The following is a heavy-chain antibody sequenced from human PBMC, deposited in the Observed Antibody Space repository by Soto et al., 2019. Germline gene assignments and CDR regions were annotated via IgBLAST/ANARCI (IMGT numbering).Heavy chain of an antibody. V-gene: IGHV3-7*05. CDR2: IKYDGSEE. D-gene: IGHD5-12*01. Sequence: EVQVVESGGGLVQPGGSLRLSCAGSGFTFSDYWMSWARQAPGKGLEWVANIKYDGSEEYYVDSVRGRFTISRDNAMNSLHLQMNSLRADDTAVYYCVRFASGKSASTWGQGTLVTVSS. CDR1: GFTFSDYW. CDR3: VRFASGKSAST. J-gene: IGHJ5*02.